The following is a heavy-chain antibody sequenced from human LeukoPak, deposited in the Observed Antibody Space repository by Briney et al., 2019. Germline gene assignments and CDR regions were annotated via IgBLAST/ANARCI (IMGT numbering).Heavy chain of an antibody. V-gene: IGHV3-23*01. Sequence: GGTLRLSCEVSGFTFSTFGMNWLRQAPGKGLEWVSSFRGDGGSTYYAESVKGRFTISRDNAKNSLYLQMNSLRAEDTAVYYCARDFYDSSGYGWFDPWGQGTLVTVSS. CDR1: GFTFSTFG. CDR2: FRGDGGST. D-gene: IGHD3-22*01. CDR3: ARDFYDSSGYGWFDP. J-gene: IGHJ5*02.